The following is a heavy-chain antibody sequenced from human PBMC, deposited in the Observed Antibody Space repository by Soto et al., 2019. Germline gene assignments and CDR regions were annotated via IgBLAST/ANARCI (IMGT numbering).Heavy chain of an antibody. D-gene: IGHD3-16*02. Sequence: QVQLMQSGAEVKKPGASVKVSCKASGYSFTSYAISWVRQAPGQGLEWMGWISAYNGNTNYAQKFQGRVTMTTDTSTSTAYMELRSLRSDDTAVYYCAKDNRRYSAYSYYDLWGRGTLVTVSS. J-gene: IGHJ2*01. V-gene: IGHV1-18*01. CDR2: ISAYNGNT. CDR1: GYSFTSYA. CDR3: AKDNRRYSAYSYYDL.